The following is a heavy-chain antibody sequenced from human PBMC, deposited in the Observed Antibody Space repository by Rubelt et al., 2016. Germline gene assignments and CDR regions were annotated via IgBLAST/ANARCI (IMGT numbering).Heavy chain of an antibody. Sequence: QVQLVQSGAEVKKPGASVKVSCKASGYTFTSYSMHWVRQAPGQGLEWMGIINPSGGSTSYAKKFQGRVTMTRDTSTSTVDMGLSSLRTEDTAVYYCARTKTVEMATNPLAYWGQGTLVTVSS. CDR1: GYTFTSYS. D-gene: IGHD5-24*01. CDR2: INPSGGST. J-gene: IGHJ4*02. V-gene: IGHV1-46*01. CDR3: ARTKTVEMATNPLAY.